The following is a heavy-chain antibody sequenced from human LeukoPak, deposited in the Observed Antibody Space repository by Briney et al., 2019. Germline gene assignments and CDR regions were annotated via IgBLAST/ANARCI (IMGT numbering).Heavy chain of an antibody. D-gene: IGHD2-2*01. V-gene: IGHV3-48*01. J-gene: IGHJ4*02. Sequence: GGSLRLSCAASGFTFSSYSMNWVRQAPGKGLEWVSYISSSSSTIYYADSVKGRFTISRDNSKNTLYLQMNSLRAEDTAVYYCAKDRIILPAATSFDHWGQGTLVTVSS. CDR1: GFTFSSYS. CDR2: ISSSSSTI. CDR3: AKDRIILPAATSFDH.